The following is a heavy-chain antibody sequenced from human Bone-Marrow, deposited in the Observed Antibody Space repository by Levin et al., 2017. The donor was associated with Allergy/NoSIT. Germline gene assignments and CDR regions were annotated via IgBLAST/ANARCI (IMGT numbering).Heavy chain of an antibody. CDR3: ARDKRYGGNSYMGY. V-gene: IGHV1-2*02. Sequence: PKASVKVSCKASGYTFTGYYMHWVRQAPGQGLEWMGWINPNSGGTNYAQKFQGRVTMTRDTSISTAYMELSRLRSDDTAVYYCARDKRYGGNSYMGYWGQGTLVTVSS. CDR1: GYTFTGYY. J-gene: IGHJ4*02. D-gene: IGHD4-23*01. CDR2: INPNSGGT.